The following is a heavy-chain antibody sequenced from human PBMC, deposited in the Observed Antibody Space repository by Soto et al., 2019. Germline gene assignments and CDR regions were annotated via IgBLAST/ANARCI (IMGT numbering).Heavy chain of an antibody. D-gene: IGHD6-13*01. CDR1: GGTFSSCA. CDR3: AREKRIAAAGSACFDY. CDR2: IIPIFGTA. J-gene: IGHJ4*02. V-gene: IGHV1-69*12. Sequence: QVQLVQSGAEVKKPGSSVKVSCKASGGTFSSCAISWVRQAPGQGLEWMGGIIPIFGTANYAQKFQGRVTITADESTSTAYMELSSLRSEDTAVYYCAREKRIAAAGSACFDYWGQGTLVTVSS.